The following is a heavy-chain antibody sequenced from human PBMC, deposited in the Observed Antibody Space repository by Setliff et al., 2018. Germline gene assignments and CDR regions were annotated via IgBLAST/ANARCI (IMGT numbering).Heavy chain of an antibody. D-gene: IGHD6-6*01. CDR3: AKGVGSSSSTNLEY. Sequence: PGGSLRLSCAASGFTFRSYGMHWVRQSPGKGLEWVAVIWYDGSNEYYADSVKGRFTISRDNSKNTLYLQMNSLRAEDTAVYYCAKGVGSSSSTNLEYLGPGTLVTVSS. J-gene: IGHJ4*02. V-gene: IGHV3-33*06. CDR2: IWYDGSNE. CDR1: GFTFRSYG.